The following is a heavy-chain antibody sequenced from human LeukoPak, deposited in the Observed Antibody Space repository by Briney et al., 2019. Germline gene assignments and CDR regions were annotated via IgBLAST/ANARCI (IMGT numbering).Heavy chain of an antibody. J-gene: IGHJ5*02. CDR3: ATFGYSKVWNWFDP. D-gene: IGHD4-11*01. Sequence: ASVKVSCKVSGYTLTELSMHWVRQAPGKGLEWTGGFDPEDGETIYAQKFQGRVTMTEDTSTDTAYMELSSLRSEDTAVYYCATFGYSKVWNWFDPWGQGTLVTVSS. CDR2: FDPEDGET. V-gene: IGHV1-24*01. CDR1: GYTLTELS.